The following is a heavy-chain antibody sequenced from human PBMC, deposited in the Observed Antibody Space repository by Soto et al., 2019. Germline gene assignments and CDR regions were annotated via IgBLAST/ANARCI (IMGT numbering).Heavy chain of an antibody. CDR3: ARGGRNVYGARDVWDFDF. Sequence: QVQLVQSGAELKKPGASVKVSCKASGYTFAAYYIHWVRQVPGQGLEWMGWINPKSGGANFAHKFQGWVTLTTDTSIKTAYMELSGLKSDATALYYCARGGRNVYGARDVWDFDFWGQGTLVSVSS. CDR1: GYTFAAYY. V-gene: IGHV1-2*04. CDR2: INPKSGGA. D-gene: IGHD2-8*01. J-gene: IGHJ4*02.